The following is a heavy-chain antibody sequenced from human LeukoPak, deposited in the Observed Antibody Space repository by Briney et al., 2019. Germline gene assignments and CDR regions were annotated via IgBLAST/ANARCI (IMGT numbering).Heavy chain of an antibody. V-gene: IGHV1-2*02. J-gene: IGHJ5*02. D-gene: IGHD3-3*01. CDR3: ARGGFSNEEFDP. CDR2: INPNSGGS. Sequence: ASVKVSCKASGYTFTDYYVHWVRLAPGQGLEWMGWINPNSGGSNYAQKFQGRVTMTRDTSISTAYMELSRLRSDDTAVYYCARGGFSNEEFDPWGQGTLVTVSS. CDR1: GYTFTDYY.